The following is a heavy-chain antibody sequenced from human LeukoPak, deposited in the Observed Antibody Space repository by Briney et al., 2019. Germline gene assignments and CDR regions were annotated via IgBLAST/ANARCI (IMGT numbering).Heavy chain of an antibody. J-gene: IGHJ4*02. D-gene: IGHD6-19*01. Sequence: ASVKVSCMVSGYTLTELSMHWVRQAPGKGLEWMGGFDPEDGETIYAQKFQGRVTMTEDTSTDTAYMELSSLRSEDTAVYYCATMIAVASPLDYWGQGTLVTVSS. CDR1: GYTLTELS. V-gene: IGHV1-24*01. CDR3: ATMIAVASPLDY. CDR2: FDPEDGET.